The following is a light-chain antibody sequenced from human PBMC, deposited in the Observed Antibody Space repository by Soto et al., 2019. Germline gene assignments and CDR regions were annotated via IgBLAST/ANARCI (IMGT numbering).Light chain of an antibody. CDR3: CSYTSSSIDYV. Sequence: QSALTQPASVSGSPGQSITISCTGTSSDVGGYNYVSWYQQHPGKAPKLIIYEVSNRPSGVSNRFSGSKSGNTASLTISGLQAEDEADYYCCSYTSSSIDYVFGTGTKVTVL. CDR2: EVS. CDR1: SSDVGGYNY. V-gene: IGLV2-14*01. J-gene: IGLJ1*01.